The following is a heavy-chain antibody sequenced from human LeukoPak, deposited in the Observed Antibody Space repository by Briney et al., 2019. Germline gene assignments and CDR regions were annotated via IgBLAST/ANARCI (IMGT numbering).Heavy chain of an antibody. CDR2: IYLYGTT. CDR3: ARGPTYFDY. V-gene: IGHV4-4*02. Sequence: SETLSLTCSVSAGSISSSSWWSWVRQSPVKGLEWIGEIYLYGTTNYNPSLKSRVTMSVDRSKNQFSLKLSSVTAADTAVYYCARGPTYFDYWGQGTLVTVSS. J-gene: IGHJ4*02. CDR1: AGSISSSSW.